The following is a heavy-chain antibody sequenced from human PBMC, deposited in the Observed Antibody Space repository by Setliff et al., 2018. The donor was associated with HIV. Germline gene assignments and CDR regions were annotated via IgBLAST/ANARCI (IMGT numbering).Heavy chain of an antibody. D-gene: IGHD6-19*01. V-gene: IGHV3-73*01. CDR2: IKTKAHNYAT. CDR3: RRVAVTGGGAFDI. CDR1: GFTFSGSA. Sequence: LRLSCAASGFTFSGSAINWVRQTSGKGLEWVGRIKTKAHNYATTYGASLNGRFTISRDDSNNVAYLLMNSLKIEDTAVYYCRRVAVTGGGAFDIWGQGTMVTV. J-gene: IGHJ3*02.